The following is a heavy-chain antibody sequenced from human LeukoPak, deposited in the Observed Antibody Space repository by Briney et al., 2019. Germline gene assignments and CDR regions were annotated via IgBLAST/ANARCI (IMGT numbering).Heavy chain of an antibody. J-gene: IGHJ4*02. CDR3: ARGGVTIFGVVINPLDFDY. CDR2: MNPNSGNT. V-gene: IGHV1-8*01. CDR1: GYTFTSYD. Sequence: GASVKVSCKAPGYTFTSYDINWVRQATGQGLEWMGWMNPNSGNTGYAQKFQGRVTMTRNTSISTAYMELSSLRSEDTAVYYCARGGVTIFGVVINPLDFDYWGQGTLVTVSS. D-gene: IGHD3-3*01.